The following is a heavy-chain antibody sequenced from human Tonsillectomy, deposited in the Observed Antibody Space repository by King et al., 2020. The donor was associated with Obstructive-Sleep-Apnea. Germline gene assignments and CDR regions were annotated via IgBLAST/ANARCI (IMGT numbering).Heavy chain of an antibody. CDR3: ARGGAAHYYFDY. Sequence: QLVQSGGGLVQPGGSLRLSCAASGFTFSSYSMNWVRQAPGKGLEWVSYISSSSNTIYYADSVKGRFTISRDNAKNSLYLQMNSLRAEDTAVYYCARGGAAHYYFDYWGQGTLVTVSS. J-gene: IGHJ4*02. CDR2: ISSSSNTI. D-gene: IGHD6-13*01. V-gene: IGHV3-48*04. CDR1: GFTFSSYS.